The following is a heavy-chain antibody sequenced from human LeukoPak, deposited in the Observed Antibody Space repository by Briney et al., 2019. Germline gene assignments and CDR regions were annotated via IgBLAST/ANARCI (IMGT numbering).Heavy chain of an antibody. CDR1: GGSFSGYY. D-gene: IGHD3-10*01. CDR3: AIRHSPYYYGSGSYYTNWFDP. J-gene: IGHJ5*02. Sequence: SETLSLTCAVYGGSFSGYYWSWIRQPPGKGLEWIGEINHSRSTNYNPSLKSRVTISLETSKNQFSQKLSSVTAAHTAVYYCAIRHSPYYYGSGSYYTNWFDPWGQGTLVTVPS. V-gene: IGHV4-34*01. CDR2: INHSRST.